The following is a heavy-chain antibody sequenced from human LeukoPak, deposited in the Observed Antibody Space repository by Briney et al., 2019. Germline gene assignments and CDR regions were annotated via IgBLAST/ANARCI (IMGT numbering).Heavy chain of an antibody. CDR1: GGSISSYY. D-gene: IGHD3-10*01. V-gene: IGHV4-59*01. CDR2: IYYSGST. J-gene: IGHJ5*02. Sequence: PSETLSLTCTVSGGSISSYYWSWIRQPPGKGLEWIGYIYYSGSTNYNPSLKSRVTISVDTSKNQFSLKLSSVTAADTAVYCCARGRTPRFVGWFDPWGQGTLVTVSS. CDR3: ARGRTPRFVGWFDP.